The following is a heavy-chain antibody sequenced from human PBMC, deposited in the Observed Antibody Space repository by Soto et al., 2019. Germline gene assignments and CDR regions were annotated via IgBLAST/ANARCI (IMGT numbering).Heavy chain of an antibody. V-gene: IGHV4-39*01. CDR3: ARRAVEFYYRLARPEPSHDHDMDV. CDR1: GGSISSSSHY. J-gene: IGHJ6*02. CDR2: ISSGGST. Sequence: QLQLQESGPRLVKPSETLSLTCSVSGGSISSSSHYWGWIRQPPGKGLEWIGSISSGGSTYYSPSLKSRITLTLDTSKNQFSLKVSSVTAADTAMYYCARRAVEFYYRLARPEPSHDHDMDVWGQGTKVTV. D-gene: IGHD3-10*01.